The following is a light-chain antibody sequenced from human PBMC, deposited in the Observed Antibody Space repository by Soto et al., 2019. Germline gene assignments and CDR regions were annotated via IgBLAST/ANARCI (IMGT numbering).Light chain of an antibody. V-gene: IGKV3-20*01. Sequence: EVVLTQSPGTLSLSPGERATLSCRGSQSINNNYLAWYQQRPGQAPRLLIYGSSDRATGIPDRFSGSGSGTDFTLTISRLEPEDFAVYYCHQYGSSPPYTFGQWTKLEI. CDR3: HQYGSSPPYT. J-gene: IGKJ2*01. CDR1: QSINNNY. CDR2: GSS.